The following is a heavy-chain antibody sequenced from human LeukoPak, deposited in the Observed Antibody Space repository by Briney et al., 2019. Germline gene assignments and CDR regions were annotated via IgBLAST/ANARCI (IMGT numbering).Heavy chain of an antibody. V-gene: IGHV4-59*12. CDR1: GGSISSYY. J-gene: IGHJ6*02. CDR3: ARDVNSSSWYPMTTYYYYYGMDV. D-gene: IGHD6-13*01. CDR2: IYYSGST. Sequence: KPSETLSLTCTVSGGSISSYYWSWIRQPPGKGLEWIGYIYYSGSTNYNPSLKSRVTISVDTSKNQFSLKLSSVTAADTAVYYCARDVNSSSWYPMTTYYYYYGMDVWGQGTTVTVSS.